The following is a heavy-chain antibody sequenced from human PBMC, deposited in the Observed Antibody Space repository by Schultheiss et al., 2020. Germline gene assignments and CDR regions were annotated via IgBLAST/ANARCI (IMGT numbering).Heavy chain of an antibody. J-gene: IGHJ4*02. D-gene: IGHD2-8*01. V-gene: IGHV4-61*01. CDR2: IYYSGST. CDR3: AKDRGCTNGVCYSVRLDY. Sequence: SETLSLTCTVSGGSVSSGSYYWSWIRQPPGKGLEWIGYIYYSGSTNYNPSLKSRVTISVDTSKNQFSLKLSSVTAADTAVYYCAKDRGCTNGVCYSVRLDYWGQGTLVTVSS. CDR1: GGSVSSGSYY.